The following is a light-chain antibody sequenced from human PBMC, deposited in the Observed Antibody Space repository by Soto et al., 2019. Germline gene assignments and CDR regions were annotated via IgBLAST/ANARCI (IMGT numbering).Light chain of an antibody. CDR1: QGVRNY. V-gene: IGKV3-15*01. CDR2: DAS. CDR3: QQYNKWPPWT. Sequence: MTQSPSSLSASVGDRVTITCRASQGVRNYLAWYQQRPGQAPRLLIYDASARAAGTPARFSGSGSGTDFTLTISSLQSEDSAVYFCQQYNKWPPWTFGQGTKVDIK. J-gene: IGKJ1*01.